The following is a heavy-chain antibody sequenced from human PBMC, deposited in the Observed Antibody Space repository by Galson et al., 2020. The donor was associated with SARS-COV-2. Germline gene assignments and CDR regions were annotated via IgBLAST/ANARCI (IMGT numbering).Heavy chain of an antibody. Sequence: TGGSLRLSCAASGFTFSSYSMNWVRQAPGKGLEWVSSISSSSSYIYYADSVQGRFTISRDNAKNSLYLQMNSLRAEDTAVYYCAGDQTDSVVVPAAPSHYPRDGMDVWGQGTTVTVSS. CDR1: GFTFSSYS. CDR2: ISSSSSYI. CDR3: AGDQTDSVVVPAAPSHYPRDGMDV. D-gene: IGHD2-2*01. V-gene: IGHV3-21*01. J-gene: IGHJ6*02.